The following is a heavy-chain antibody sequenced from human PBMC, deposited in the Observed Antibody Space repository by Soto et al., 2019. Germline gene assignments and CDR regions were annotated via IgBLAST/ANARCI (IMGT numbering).Heavy chain of an antibody. CDR2: IYWDDDK. D-gene: IGHD1-7*01. V-gene: IGHV2-5*02. J-gene: IGHJ3*02. CDR1: GFSLSTSGVG. CDR3: AHRRAGTRKFGTAFDI. Sequence: QITLKESGPTLVKPTQTLTLTCTFSGFSLSTSGVGVGWIRQPPGKALEWLALIYWDDDKRYSPSLKSRLTLTKDTSKNQVVLTMTNMDPVDTATYYCAHRRAGTRKFGTAFDIWGQGTMVTVSS.